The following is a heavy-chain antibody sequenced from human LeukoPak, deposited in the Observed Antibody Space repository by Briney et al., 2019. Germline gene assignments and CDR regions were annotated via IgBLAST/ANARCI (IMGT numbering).Heavy chain of an antibody. CDR1: GYTFTNYD. V-gene: IGHV1-8*01. CDR3: ARGQDIVVVGAALRQREMGGFDP. J-gene: IGHJ5*02. CDR2: MNPKSGNT. Sequence: ASVKVSCKASGYTFTNYDINWVRQATGQGPEWMGWMNPKSGNTDYAQKFQGRVTMTRNTSISTAYMELSSLRSDDTAVYYCARGQDIVVVGAALRQREMGGFDPWGQGTLVTVSS. D-gene: IGHD2-15*01.